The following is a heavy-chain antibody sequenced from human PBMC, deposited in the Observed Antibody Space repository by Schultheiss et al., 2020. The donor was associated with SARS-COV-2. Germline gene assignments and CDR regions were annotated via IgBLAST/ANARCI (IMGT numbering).Heavy chain of an antibody. CDR2: IYPGDSDT. CDR3: ASLTYYYDSSGYSADY. D-gene: IGHD3-22*01. J-gene: IGHJ4*02. Sequence: GGSLRLSCKGSGYSFTSYWIGWVRQMPGKGLEWMGIIYPGDSDTRYSPSFQGQVTISADKSISTAYLQWSSLKASDTAMYYCASLTYYYDSSGYSADYWGQGTLVTVSS. CDR1: GYSFTSYW. V-gene: IGHV5-51*01.